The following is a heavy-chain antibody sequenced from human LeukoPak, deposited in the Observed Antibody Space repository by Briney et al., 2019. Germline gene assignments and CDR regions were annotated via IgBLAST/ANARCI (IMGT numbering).Heavy chain of an antibody. J-gene: IGHJ4*02. CDR2: VYYRGNT. Sequence: SETLSLTCAVSGGSISSSSYYWGWIRQPPGKGLEWIGSVYYRGNTYYNPSLKSRVTTSVDTSKNQFSLKLSSVTAADTVIYYCARPFLRFSSGWHFDYWGQGILVTVSS. CDR1: GGSISSSSYY. D-gene: IGHD6-19*01. V-gene: IGHV4-39*07. CDR3: ARPFLRFSSGWHFDY.